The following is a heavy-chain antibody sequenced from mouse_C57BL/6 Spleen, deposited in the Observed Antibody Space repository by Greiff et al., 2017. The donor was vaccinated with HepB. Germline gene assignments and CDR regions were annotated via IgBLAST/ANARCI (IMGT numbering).Heavy chain of an antibody. Sequence: VQLQQSGAELVKPGASVKLSCKASGYTFTSYWMQWVKQRPGQGLEWIGEIDPSDSYTNYNQKFKGKATLTVDTSSSTAYMQLNSLTSEDSAVYYCAPTVVAPFDYWGQGTTLTVSS. CDR2: IDPSDSYT. V-gene: IGHV1-50*01. D-gene: IGHD1-1*01. CDR3: APTVVAPFDY. J-gene: IGHJ2*01. CDR1: GYTFTSYW.